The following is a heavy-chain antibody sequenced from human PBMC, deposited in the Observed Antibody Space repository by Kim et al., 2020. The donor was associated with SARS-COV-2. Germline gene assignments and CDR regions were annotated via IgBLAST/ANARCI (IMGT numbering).Heavy chain of an antibody. CDR3: ARDRIGIFTGYYFVYY. CDR1: GGSVRSVSYY. D-gene: IGHD3-9*01. Sequence: SETLSLTCTVSGGSVRSVSYYWSWIRQPPGKGLEWFGYIYYSGSTNYNPSLKSRVTISVDTSKNQFSLKLSSVTAAATAVYYCARDRIGIFTGYYFVYY. V-gene: IGHV4-61*01. J-gene: IGHJ6*01. CDR2: IYYSGST.